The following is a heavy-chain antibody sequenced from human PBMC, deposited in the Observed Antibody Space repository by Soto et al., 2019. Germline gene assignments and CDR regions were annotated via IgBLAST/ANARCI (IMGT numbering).Heavy chain of an antibody. J-gene: IGHJ4*02. CDR1: GFIFGDYA. CDR3: CRGIWTFDY. Sequence: EVQLVGSGGGLVQPGRSLRLSCTGSGFIFGDYAMTWFRQAPGKGLEGIGFIRSKAYGESTEYAASVKGRFTISRDDSKSIAYLQMNSLKTDDAAMYYCCRGIWTFDYWGQGTLVTVSS. CDR2: IRSKAYGEST. D-gene: IGHD3-10*01. V-gene: IGHV3-49*03.